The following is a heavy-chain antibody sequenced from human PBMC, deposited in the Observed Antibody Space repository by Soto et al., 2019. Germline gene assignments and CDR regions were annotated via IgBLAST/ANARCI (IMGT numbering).Heavy chain of an antibody. V-gene: IGHV1-69*01. J-gene: IGHJ5*02. CDR1: GGTFTNYV. D-gene: IGHD6-6*01. CDR2: LIPIFGAA. Sequence: QVQLVQSGAEVRKPGSSVKVSCKISGGTFTNYVISWLRQAPGQGLEWMGGLIPIFGAANLAQKFQGRVTITADESTSTVNMELSSPTSEDTAVYYCARGRSSPNFDPWGQGTLVTVSP. CDR3: ARGRSSPNFDP.